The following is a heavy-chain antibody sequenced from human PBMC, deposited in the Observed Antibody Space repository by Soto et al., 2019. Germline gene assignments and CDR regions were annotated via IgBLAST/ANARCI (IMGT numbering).Heavy chain of an antibody. D-gene: IGHD6-19*01. CDR2: ISSSSSYI. Sequence: PGGSLRLSCAASGFTFSSYSMNWVRQAPGKGLEWVSSISSSSSYIYYADSVKGRFTISRDNAKNSLYLQMNSLRAEDTAVYYCARGGASQWLAYYYYYYMDVWGKGTTVTVSS. CDR3: ARGGASQWLAYYYYYYMDV. J-gene: IGHJ6*03. CDR1: GFTFSSYS. V-gene: IGHV3-21*01.